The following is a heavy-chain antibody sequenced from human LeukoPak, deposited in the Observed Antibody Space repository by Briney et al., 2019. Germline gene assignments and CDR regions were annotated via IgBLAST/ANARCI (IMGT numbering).Heavy chain of an antibody. CDR2: IHKSGNT. V-gene: IGHV4-4*07. J-gene: IGHJ5*02. Sequence: PSETLSLTCTVSGGSISSNYWSWIRQPAGKGLEWIGCIHKSGNTNYNPSLKGRVTVSIDTSKNQFSLKLSSVTAADTAVYYCARDPNFALWGQGTLVTVSS. CDR3: ARDPNFAL. CDR1: GGSISSNY.